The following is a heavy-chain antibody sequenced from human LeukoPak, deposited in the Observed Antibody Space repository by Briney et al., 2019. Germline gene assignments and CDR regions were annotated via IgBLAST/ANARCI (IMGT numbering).Heavy chain of an antibody. Sequence: GGSLRLSCAASGFTFSNYAMNWVRQAPGKGLEWVAFIRYDGSNKYYADSVKGRFTISRDNSKNTLYLQMNSLRAEDTAVYYCAKGNYYDSSAYNWFDPWGQGTLVTVSS. D-gene: IGHD3-22*01. CDR2: IRYDGSNK. J-gene: IGHJ5*02. V-gene: IGHV3-30*02. CDR3: AKGNYYDSSAYNWFDP. CDR1: GFTFSNYA.